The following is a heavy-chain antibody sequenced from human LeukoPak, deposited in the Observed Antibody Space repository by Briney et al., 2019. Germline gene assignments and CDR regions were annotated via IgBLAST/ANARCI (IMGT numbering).Heavy chain of an antibody. CDR2: IWYDGSNK. V-gene: IGHV3-33*01. Sequence: GGSLRLSCAASGFTFSSYGMHWVRQAPGKGLEWVAVIWYDGSNKYYADSVKGRFTISRDNSKNTLYLQMNSLRAEDTAVYYCAREGTYYYDSSGYPLYYYGMDVWGQGTTVTVSS. CDR1: GFTFSSYG. CDR3: AREGTYYYDSSGYPLYYYGMDV. J-gene: IGHJ6*02. D-gene: IGHD3-22*01.